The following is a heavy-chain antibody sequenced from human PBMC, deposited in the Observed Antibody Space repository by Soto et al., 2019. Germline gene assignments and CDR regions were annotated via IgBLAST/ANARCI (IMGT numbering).Heavy chain of an antibody. J-gene: IGHJ5*02. CDR3: ARDLTMIVEA. Sequence: PGGSLRLSCAASGFTFSRYSMNWVRQAPGKGLEWVSSISSSSSYIYYADSVKGRFTISRDNAKNSLYLQMNSLRAEDTAVYYCARDLTMIVEAWGQGTLVTVSS. V-gene: IGHV3-21*01. CDR1: GFTFSRYS. D-gene: IGHD3-22*01. CDR2: ISSSSSYI.